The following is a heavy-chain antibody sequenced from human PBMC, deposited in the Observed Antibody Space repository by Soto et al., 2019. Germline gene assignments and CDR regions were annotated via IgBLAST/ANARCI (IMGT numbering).Heavy chain of an antibody. CDR1: GFTFRSYV. Sequence: QVQLVESGGGVVQPGTSLRLSCVGSGFTFRSYVIHWVRQAPGKGLEWDALTSYDGSNKYYDDSMKGRFTISRNKSRNTVDLQMDRLRLEDTALYYCARWGTTGGWDVWGQGTLVSVSS. V-gene: IGHV3-30*19. CDR2: TSYDGSNK. D-gene: IGHD3-16*01. J-gene: IGHJ4*02. CDR3: ARWGTTGGWDV.